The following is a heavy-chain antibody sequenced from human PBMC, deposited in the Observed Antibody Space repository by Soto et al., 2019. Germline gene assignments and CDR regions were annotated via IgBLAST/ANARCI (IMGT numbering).Heavy chain of an antibody. Sequence: ASVKVSCKASGYTFTSYGSSWVRQAPGQGLEWMGWISAYNGNTNYAQKLQGRVTMTTDTSTSTAYMELRSLRSDDTAVYYCARSIAAAVDFDYWGQGTLVTVSS. D-gene: IGHD6-13*01. V-gene: IGHV1-18*01. CDR3: ARSIAAAVDFDY. J-gene: IGHJ4*02. CDR1: GYTFTSYG. CDR2: ISAYNGNT.